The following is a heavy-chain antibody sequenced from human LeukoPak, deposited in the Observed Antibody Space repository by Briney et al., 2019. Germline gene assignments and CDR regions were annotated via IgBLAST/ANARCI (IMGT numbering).Heavy chain of an antibody. CDR2: IYHSGST. CDR3: ARDGVGYTYGYGFDY. D-gene: IGHD5-18*01. J-gene: IGHJ4*02. Sequence: SETLSLTCTVSGGSISSYYWSWIRQPPGKGLEWIGYIYHSGSTNYNPSLKSRVTISVDTSKNQFSLRLNSVTAADTAVYYCARDGVGYTYGYGFDYWGQGTLVPVSS. CDR1: GGSISSYY. V-gene: IGHV4-59*01.